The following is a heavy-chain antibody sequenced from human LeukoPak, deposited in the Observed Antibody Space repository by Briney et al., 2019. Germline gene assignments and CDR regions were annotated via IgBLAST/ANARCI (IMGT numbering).Heavy chain of an antibody. Sequence: PGGSLRLSCAASGFTFSSHWMSWVRQAPGKGLEWVANIKQDGSEKYYVDSVKGRFTISRDNAKSSLYLQMNSLRAEDTAVYYCARDKVVGATNFDYWGQGTPVTVSS. J-gene: IGHJ4*02. V-gene: IGHV3-7*03. D-gene: IGHD1-26*01. CDR3: ARDKVVGATNFDY. CDR1: GFTFSSHW. CDR2: IKQDGSEK.